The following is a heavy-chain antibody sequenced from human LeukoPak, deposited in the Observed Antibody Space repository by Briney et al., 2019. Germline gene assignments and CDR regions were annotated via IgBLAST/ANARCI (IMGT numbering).Heavy chain of an antibody. CDR2: IYHTGNT. J-gene: IGHJ5*02. V-gene: IGHV4-30-2*01. Sequence: PSETLPLTCAVSGASITSGDYPWNWLRQPPGKGLEWIGYIYHTGNTYYNPSLKSRVTMSVDRSKNQFSLKLSSVTAADTAVYYCARGFFVRGNPGSWFDPWGQGTLVTVSS. CDR1: GASITSGDYP. CDR3: ARGFFVRGNPGSWFDP. D-gene: IGHD3-10*02.